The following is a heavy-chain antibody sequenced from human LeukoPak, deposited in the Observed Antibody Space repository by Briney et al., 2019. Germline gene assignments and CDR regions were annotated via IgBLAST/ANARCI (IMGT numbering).Heavy chain of an antibody. Sequence: GASVKVSCKASGYTFTGYYMHWVRQATGQGLEWMGWMNPNNGNTGYAQKFQGRVTMTRNTSTGTAYMELSSLRSEDTAVYYCARTNYHDTSGASNWFDPWGQGTLVTVSS. CDR3: ARTNYHDTSGASNWFDP. D-gene: IGHD3-22*01. CDR2: MNPNNGNT. V-gene: IGHV1-8*02. CDR1: GYTFTGYY. J-gene: IGHJ5*02.